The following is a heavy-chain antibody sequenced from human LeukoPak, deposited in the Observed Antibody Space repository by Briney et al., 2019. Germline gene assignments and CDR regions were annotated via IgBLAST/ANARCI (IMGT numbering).Heavy chain of an antibody. V-gene: IGHV3-30*18. CDR1: GFSFSNYG. Sequence: GRSLRLSCAASGFSFSNYGMHWVRQAPGKGPEGVAATSYDAGNKYYADSVKGRFTISRDNSKNTLYLQMNSLRAEDTAVYFCAKVTRLLWDYDAFDVWGQGTMVTVSS. J-gene: IGHJ3*01. CDR3: AKVTRLLWDYDAFDV. D-gene: IGHD2-21*02. CDR2: TSYDAGNK.